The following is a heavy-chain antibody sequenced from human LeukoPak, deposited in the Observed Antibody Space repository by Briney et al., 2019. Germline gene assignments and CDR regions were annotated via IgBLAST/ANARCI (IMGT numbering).Heavy chain of an antibody. V-gene: IGHV4-59*12. J-gene: IGHJ4*02. CDR3: ARDFSSSWSENFDY. CDR2: IYYSGST. Sequence: SETLSLTCTVSGGSISSYYWSWIRQPPGKGLEWIGYIYYSGSTYYNPSLKSRVTISVDTSKNQFSLKLSSVTAADTAVYYCARDFSSSWSENFDYWGQGTLVTVSS. CDR1: GGSISSYY. D-gene: IGHD6-13*01.